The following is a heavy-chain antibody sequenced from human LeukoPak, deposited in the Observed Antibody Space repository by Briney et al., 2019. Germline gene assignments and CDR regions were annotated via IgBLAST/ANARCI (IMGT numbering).Heavy chain of an antibody. D-gene: IGHD4-17*01. V-gene: IGHV1-18*01. Sequence: ASVKVSCKASGYTFTSYGISWVRQAPGQELEWMGWISAYNGNTNYAQKLQGRVTMTTDTSTSTAYMELRSLRSDDTAVYYCARDLKYYGDYAGGFDPWGQGTLVTVSS. CDR3: ARDLKYYGDYAGGFDP. CDR1: GYTFTSYG. J-gene: IGHJ5*02. CDR2: ISAYNGNT.